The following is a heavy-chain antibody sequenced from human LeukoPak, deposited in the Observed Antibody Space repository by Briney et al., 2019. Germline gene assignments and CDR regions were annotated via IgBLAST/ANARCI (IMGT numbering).Heavy chain of an antibody. V-gene: IGHV4-39*01. CDR3: ARSVVVVPAAIYWFDP. CDR1: GGSISSSSYY. CDR2: IYYSGST. Sequence: SETLSLTCTVSGGSISSSSYYWGWIRQPPGKGLEWIGSIYYSGSTYYNPSLKSRVTISVDTSENQFSLKLSSVTAADTAVYYCARSVVVVPAAIYWFDPWGQGTLVTVSS. J-gene: IGHJ5*02. D-gene: IGHD2-2*01.